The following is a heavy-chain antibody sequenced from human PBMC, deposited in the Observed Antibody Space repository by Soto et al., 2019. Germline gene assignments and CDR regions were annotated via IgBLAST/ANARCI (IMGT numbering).Heavy chain of an antibody. J-gene: IGHJ4*02. CDR1: GSALSSRNW. V-gene: IGHV4-4*02. D-gene: IGHD3-3*01. Sequence: SETLSLTCAVSGSALSSRNWPSWVRHPPGKGLEWIGEIYHSGSTNYNPSLKSRVTISVDKSKNQSPLTLSSVTAADTAVYYCARWSGDGYFYYFDDWRQGTRVNVAS. CDR3: ARWSGDGYFYYFDD. CDR2: IYHSGST.